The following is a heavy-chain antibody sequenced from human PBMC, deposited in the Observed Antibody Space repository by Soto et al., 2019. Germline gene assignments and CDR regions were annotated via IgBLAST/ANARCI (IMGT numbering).Heavy chain of an antibody. CDR1: GYTFTSYD. J-gene: IGHJ5*02. CDR2: MNPNSGNT. D-gene: IGHD3-22*01. CDR3: ARVGDSSGYYEDWFDP. V-gene: IGHV1-8*01. Sequence: QVQLVQSGAEVKKPGASVKVSCKASGYTFTSYDINWVRQATGQGLEWMGWMNPNSGNTGYAQKFQGRLTMTRNTSISTAYMELSSLRSEDTAVYYCARVGDSSGYYEDWFDPWGQGTLVTVSS.